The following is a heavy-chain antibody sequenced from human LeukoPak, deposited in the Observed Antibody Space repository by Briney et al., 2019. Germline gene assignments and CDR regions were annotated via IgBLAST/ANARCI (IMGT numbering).Heavy chain of an antibody. CDR3: ARVYTDYGGVGY. CDR1: GGTFSSYA. J-gene: IGHJ4*02. CDR2: IIPIFGTA. V-gene: IGHV1-69*05. D-gene: IGHD4-23*01. Sequence: SVKVSCKASGGTFSSYAISWVRQAPGQGLGWMGRIIPIFGTANYAQKFQGRVTITTDESTSTAYMELRSLRSDDTAVYYCARVYTDYGGVGYWGQGTLVTVSS.